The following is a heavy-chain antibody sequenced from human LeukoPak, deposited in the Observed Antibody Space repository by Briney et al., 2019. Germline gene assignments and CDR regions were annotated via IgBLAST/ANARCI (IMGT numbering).Heavy chain of an antibody. CDR3: ARRPGAFTFDY. J-gene: IGHJ4*02. V-gene: IGHV4-59*12. D-gene: IGHD2-2*01. CDR1: GGSISSYY. Sequence: SETLSLTCTVSGGSISSYYWSWIRQPPGKGLEWIGYIYYSGSTNYNPSLKSRVTISIDTSKNQFSLKLSSVTAADTAVYYCARRPGAFTFDYWGQGILVTVSS. CDR2: IYYSGST.